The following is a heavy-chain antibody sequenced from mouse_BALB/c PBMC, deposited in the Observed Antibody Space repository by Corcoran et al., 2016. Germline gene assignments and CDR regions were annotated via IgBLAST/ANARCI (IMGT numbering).Heavy chain of an antibody. CDR2: INTYTGEP. V-gene: IGHV9-1*02. Sequence: QIQLVQSGPELKKPGETVKISCKASGYTFTNYGMNWVKQAPGKGLKWMGWINTYTGEPTYADDFKGRFAFSLETSASTAYLQINNLKNEDMATYFCARWMATFDYWCQGTTLTVSS. D-gene: IGHD2-3*01. J-gene: IGHJ2*01. CDR1: GYTFTNYG. CDR3: ARWMATFDY.